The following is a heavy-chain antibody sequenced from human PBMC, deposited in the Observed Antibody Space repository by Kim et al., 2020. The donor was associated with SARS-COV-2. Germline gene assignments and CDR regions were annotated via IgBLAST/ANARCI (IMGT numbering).Heavy chain of an antibody. D-gene: IGHD3-10*01. J-gene: IGHJ6*02. CDR1: GGSFSGYY. CDR3: ARRKMYYGSGPFPPRWYYGMDV. V-gene: IGHV4-34*01. CDR2: INHSGST. Sequence: SETLSLTCAVYGGSFSGYYWSWIRQPPGKGLEWIGEINHSGSTNYNPSLKSRVTISVDTSKNQFSLKLSSVTAADTAVYYCARRKMYYGSGPFPPRWYYGMDVWGQGTTVTVSS.